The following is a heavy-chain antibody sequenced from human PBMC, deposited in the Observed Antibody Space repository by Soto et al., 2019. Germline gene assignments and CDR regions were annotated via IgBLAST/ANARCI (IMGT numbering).Heavy chain of an antibody. D-gene: IGHD5-12*01. CDR1: GYTFTIYG. V-gene: IGHV1-18*01. CDR3: ARALGYSGYAGMDV. CDR2: ISPDNGNT. J-gene: IGHJ6*02. Sequence: QVQLVQSGGEVKKPGASVKVSCKASGYTFTIYGINWVRQAPGQGLEWMGWISPDNGNTNYAQKLQGRVTMTTDTSTSTAYMGVRSLRSDDTAVYYCARALGYSGYAGMDVWGQGTTVTVSS.